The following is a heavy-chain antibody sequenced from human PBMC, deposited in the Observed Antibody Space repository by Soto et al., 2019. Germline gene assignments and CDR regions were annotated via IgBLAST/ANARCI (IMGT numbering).Heavy chain of an antibody. D-gene: IGHD2-2*01. CDR2: IWYDGSNK. CDR3: ARAQYQLLRTPFGY. J-gene: IGHJ4*02. V-gene: IGHV3-33*01. CDR1: GFTFSSYG. Sequence: PGESLKISCAASGFTFSSYGMHWVRQAPGKGLEWVAVIWYDGSNKYYADSVKGRFTISRDNSKNTLYLQMNSLRAEDTAVYYCARAQYQLLRTPFGYWGQGTLVTVSS.